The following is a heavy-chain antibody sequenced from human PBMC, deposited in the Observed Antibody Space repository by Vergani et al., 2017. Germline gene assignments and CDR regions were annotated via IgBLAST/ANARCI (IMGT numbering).Heavy chain of an antibody. J-gene: IGHJ3*02. Sequence: QVQLVESGGGVVQPGRSLRLSCAASGFTFSSYGMHWVRQAPGKGLEWVAVISYDGSNKYYADSVKGRFTISRDNSKNTLYLQMNSLRAEDTAVYYCARKVILFDAFDIWGQGTMVTVSS. CDR3: ARKVILFDAFDI. V-gene: IGHV3-30*03. CDR1: GFTFSSYG. CDR2: ISYDGSNK. D-gene: IGHD2-15*01.